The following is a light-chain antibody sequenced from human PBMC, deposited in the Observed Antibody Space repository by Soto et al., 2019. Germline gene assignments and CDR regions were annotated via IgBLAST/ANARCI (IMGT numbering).Light chain of an antibody. Sequence: IVLTQSPATLSLSPGERATLSCRASQSVSSYLAWYQQKPGQAPRLLIYDASNRATGIPDRFSGSGSGTDFTLTISSLEPEDFAVYYCQQRSNWPPITFGQGTRLEIK. CDR3: QQRSNWPPIT. J-gene: IGKJ5*01. CDR2: DAS. CDR1: QSVSSY. V-gene: IGKV3-11*01.